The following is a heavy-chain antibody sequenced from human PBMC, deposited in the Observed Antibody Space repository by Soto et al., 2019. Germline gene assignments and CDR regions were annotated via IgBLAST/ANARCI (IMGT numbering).Heavy chain of an antibody. V-gene: IGHV4-39*01. J-gene: IGHJ5*01. CDR3: AKTPSGWYDS. Sequence: SETLSLTCTVSGGTIRGSDDYWAWIRQSPGKGLEYIGSVFYTGSAYYNPSLKSRVTIVADTSTNRFFLNLKSVTATDTAVYYCAKTPSGWYDSWGQGTLVTVSS. CDR1: GGTIRGSDDY. D-gene: IGHD1-26*01. CDR2: VFYTGSA.